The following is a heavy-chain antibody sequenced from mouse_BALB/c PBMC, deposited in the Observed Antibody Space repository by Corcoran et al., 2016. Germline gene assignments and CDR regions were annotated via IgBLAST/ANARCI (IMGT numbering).Heavy chain of an antibody. CDR2: INPNNGGT. CDR1: GYTFTDYY. Sequence: VHPQQSGPELVKPGASVKMSCKASGYTFTDYYMKWVKQGHGKSLEWIGDINPNNGGTSYNQKFKGKATLTVEKSSSTAYMQLNSVTSEDSAVYYWARVCDWYFDVWGAGTTVTVSS. V-gene: IGHV1-26*01. CDR3: ARVCDWYFDV. J-gene: IGHJ1*01.